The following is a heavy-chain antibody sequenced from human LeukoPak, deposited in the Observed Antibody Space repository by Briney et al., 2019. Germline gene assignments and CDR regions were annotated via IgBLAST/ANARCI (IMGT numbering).Heavy chain of an antibody. Sequence: GGSLRLSCAASGFTIRGWMSDFRQAPGKGLEWVANIKQDATAKYYVDSVKGRFTISRDNAKNSLYLDMNSLRAEDTAVYYRASLVFRTDLYFDLWGQGTLVTVSS. CDR1: GFTIRGW. J-gene: IGHJ4*02. V-gene: IGHV3-7*01. CDR2: IKQDATAK. CDR3: ASLVFRTDLYFDL. D-gene: IGHD6-6*01.